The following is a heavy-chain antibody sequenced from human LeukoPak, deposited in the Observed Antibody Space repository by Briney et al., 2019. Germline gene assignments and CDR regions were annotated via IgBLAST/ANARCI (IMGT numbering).Heavy chain of an antibody. J-gene: IGHJ6*03. D-gene: IGHD3-10*01. CDR1: GFTFSNAW. CDR2: IKSKTDGGTT. CDR3: TTGGEVRGVLLPYYMDV. Sequence: GGSLRLSCAASGFTFSNAWMSWVRQAPGKGLEWVGRIKSKTDGGTTDYAAPVKGRFTISRDDSKNTLYLQMNSLKTEDTAVYYCTTGGEVRGVLLPYYMDVWGKGTTVTISS. V-gene: IGHV3-15*01.